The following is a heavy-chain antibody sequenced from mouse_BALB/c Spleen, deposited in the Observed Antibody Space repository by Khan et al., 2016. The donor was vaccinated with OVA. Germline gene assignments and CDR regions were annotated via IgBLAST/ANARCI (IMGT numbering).Heavy chain of an antibody. J-gene: IGHJ2*01. Sequence: VQLVESGPGLVAPSQSLSITCTVSGFSLTSYGVHWVRQPPGKGLEWLGVIWAGGSTNYNSALMSRLSISKDNSTSQAFLKMNSLQTADTAMYYIARLEDIWGQGTTLTVSS. CDR3: ARLEDI. V-gene: IGHV2-9*02. CDR1: GFSLTSYG. D-gene: IGHD1-3*01. CDR2: IWAGGST.